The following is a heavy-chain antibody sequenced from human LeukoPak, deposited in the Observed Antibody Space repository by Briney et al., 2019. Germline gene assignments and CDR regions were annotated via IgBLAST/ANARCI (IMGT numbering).Heavy chain of an antibody. V-gene: IGHV4-38-2*02. CDR2: IYHSGST. CDR3: ARITDRTIFGEIMHGFDI. D-gene: IGHD3-3*01. Sequence: SETLSLTRTVSGYSISSGYYWGWIRQSPGRGLEWIGSIYHSGSTYYNPSLKSRVTISMDTTKNQFSLKLTSVTAADTAVYYCARITDRTIFGEIMHGFDIWGQGTPVTVSS. CDR1: GYSISSGYY. J-gene: IGHJ3*02.